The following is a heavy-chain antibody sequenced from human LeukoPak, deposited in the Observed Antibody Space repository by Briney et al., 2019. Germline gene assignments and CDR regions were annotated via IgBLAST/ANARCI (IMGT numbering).Heavy chain of an antibody. J-gene: IGHJ4*02. CDR2: IIPILGIA. V-gene: IGHV1-69*02. CDR3: ARGPSLGYFDY. Sequence: ASVRVSCKASGGTFSSYTISWVPQAPGQGLEWMGRIIPILGIANYAQKFQGRVTITADKSTSAAYMELGSLRSEDTAVYYCARGPSLGYFDYWGQGTLVTVSS. CDR1: GGTFSSYT.